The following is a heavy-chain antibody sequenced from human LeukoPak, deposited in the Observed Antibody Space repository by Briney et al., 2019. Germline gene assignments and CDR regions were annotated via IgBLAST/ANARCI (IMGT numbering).Heavy chain of an antibody. Sequence: GGSLRLSCAASGLTVSTNYMRWIRQAPGKGLEWVSLIYAGGGTAYADSVKGRFTISRDNSKNTLYLQMNYVRAEDTAVYYCARGMAYHDMLTGYEVSRFFDYWGQGTLVTVSS. CDR1: GLTVSTNY. V-gene: IGHV3-53*01. CDR3: ARGMAYHDMLTGYEVSRFFDY. CDR2: IYAGGGT. J-gene: IGHJ4*02. D-gene: IGHD3-9*01.